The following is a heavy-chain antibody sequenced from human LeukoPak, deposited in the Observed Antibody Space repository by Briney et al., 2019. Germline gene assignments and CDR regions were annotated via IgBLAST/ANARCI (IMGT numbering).Heavy chain of an antibody. V-gene: IGHV4-59*08. D-gene: IGHD5-12*01. J-gene: IGHJ5*02. CDR3: AKCVDLAPTNLIDH. Sequence: SETLSLTCADSDDSIRSYYWSCIRQPPGKGLEWIGYIYYSGSTNYNPSLKSRVTISVDTSKNQFSLKLSSVTAADTAVYYCAKCVDLAPTNLIDHWGQGTLVTVSS. CDR1: DDSIRSYY. CDR2: IYYSGST.